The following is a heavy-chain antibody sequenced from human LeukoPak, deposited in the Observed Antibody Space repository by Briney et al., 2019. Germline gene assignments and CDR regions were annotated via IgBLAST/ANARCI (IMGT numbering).Heavy chain of an antibody. Sequence: KPSETLSLTCTVSGGSISSSSYYWGWIRQPPGKGLEWIGSIYYSGSTYYNPSLKSRVTISVDTSKNQFSLKLSSVTAADTAVYYCARQGRLLLQYYFDYWGQGTLVAVSS. V-gene: IGHV4-39*01. CDR1: GGSISSSSYY. CDR3: ARQGRLLLQYYFDY. CDR2: IYYSGST. J-gene: IGHJ4*02. D-gene: IGHD3-22*01.